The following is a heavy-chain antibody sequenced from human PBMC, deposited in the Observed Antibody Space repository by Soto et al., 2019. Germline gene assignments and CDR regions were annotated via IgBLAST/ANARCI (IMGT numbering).Heavy chain of an antibody. D-gene: IGHD5-18*01. V-gene: IGHV4-39*01. Sequence: PSETLSLTCTVSGGSISSSSYYWGWIRQPPGKGLEWIGSIYYSGSTYYNPSLKSRVTISVDTSKNQFSLKLSSVTAADTAVYYCARPRGYCYVFLFVFDLWAKATIFTVSS. J-gene: IGHJ3*01. CDR1: GGSISSSSYY. CDR2: IYYSGST. CDR3: ARPRGYCYVFLFVFDL.